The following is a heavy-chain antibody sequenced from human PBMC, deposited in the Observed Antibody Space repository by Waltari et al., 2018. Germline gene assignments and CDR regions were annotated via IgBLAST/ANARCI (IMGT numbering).Heavy chain of an antibody. J-gene: IGHJ3*01. Sequence: QVHLKQWGAGLLKPSKTLSLTCDVSGGSFSGYYWHWIRQPPGKGLAWVGEINDEGTAKYKSALKSRVTISLDMSKSQFSLTLTSVTAADAALYFCARGRATDSPNAFDVWGQGTNVTVSS. V-gene: IGHV4-34*01. CDR1: GGSFSGYY. CDR2: INDEGTA. D-gene: IGHD2-21*01. CDR3: ARGRATDSPNAFDV.